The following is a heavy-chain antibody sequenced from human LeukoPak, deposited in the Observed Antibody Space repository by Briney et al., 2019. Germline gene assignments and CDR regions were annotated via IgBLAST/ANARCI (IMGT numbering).Heavy chain of an antibody. V-gene: IGHV1-69*05. J-gene: IGHJ4*02. D-gene: IGHD3-3*01. Sequence: SVKVSCKASGGTFSGYAISWVRQAPGQGLEWMGGIIPIFGTANYAQKFQGRVTITTDESTSTAYMELSSLRSEDTAVYYCATSITIFGVVILSFDYWGQGTLVTVSS. CDR2: IIPIFGTA. CDR3: ATSITIFGVVILSFDY. CDR1: GGTFSGYA.